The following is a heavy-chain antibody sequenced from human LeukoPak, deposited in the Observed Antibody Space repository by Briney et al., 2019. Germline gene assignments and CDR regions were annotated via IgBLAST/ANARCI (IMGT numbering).Heavy chain of an antibody. V-gene: IGHV4-4*07. CDR2: IYTSGST. J-gene: IGHJ4*02. Sequence: SETLSLTCSVSGGSINSYYWSWIRQPAGKGLEWIGRIYTSGSTNYNPSLKSRVTMSVDTSKNQFSLRLSSVTAADTAVYYCARSPRDENLFDYWGQGTLVTVSS. CDR1: GGSINSYY. D-gene: IGHD5-24*01. CDR3: ARSPRDENLFDY.